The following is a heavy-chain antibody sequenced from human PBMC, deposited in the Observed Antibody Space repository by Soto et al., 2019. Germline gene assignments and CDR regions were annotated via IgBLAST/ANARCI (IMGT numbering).Heavy chain of an antibody. D-gene: IGHD5-18*01. CDR2: INHSGST. CDR1: GGSFSGYY. CDR3: ANSWGYSYGTGHY. J-gene: IGHJ4*02. V-gene: IGHV4-34*01. Sequence: SETPSLTCAVYGGSFSGYYWSWIRQPPGKGLEWIGEINHSGSTNYNPSLKSRVTISVDTSKNQFSLKLSSVTAADTAVYYCANSWGYSYGTGHYWGQGTLVTVSS.